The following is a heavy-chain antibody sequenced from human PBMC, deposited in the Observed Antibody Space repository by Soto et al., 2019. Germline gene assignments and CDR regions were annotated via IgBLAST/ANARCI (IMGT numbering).Heavy chain of an antibody. CDR3: ARVTYSSSSDYYYYYGMDV. CDR2: ISAYNGNT. J-gene: IGHJ6*02. Sequence: GASVKVSCKASGYTFTSYGIRWVRQAPGQGLEWMGWISAYNGNTNYAQKLQGRVTMTTDTSTSTAYMELRSLRSDDTAVYYCARVTYSSSSDYYYYYGMDVWGQGTTVTVYS. V-gene: IGHV1-18*04. CDR1: GYTFTSYG. D-gene: IGHD6-6*01.